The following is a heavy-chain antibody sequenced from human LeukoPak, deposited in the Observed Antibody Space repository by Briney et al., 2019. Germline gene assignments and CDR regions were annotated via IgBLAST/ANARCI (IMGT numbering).Heavy chain of an antibody. J-gene: IGHJ6*02. Sequence: SCKASGGTFSSYGMHWVRQAPGKGLEWVAVISYDGSNKYYADSVKGRFTISRDNSKNTLYLQMNSLRAEDTAVYYCAKDRGSSQALYYYYGMDVWGQGTTVTVSS. D-gene: IGHD6-13*01. CDR2: ISYDGSNK. CDR3: AKDRGSSQALYYYYGMDV. CDR1: GGTFSSYG. V-gene: IGHV3-30*18.